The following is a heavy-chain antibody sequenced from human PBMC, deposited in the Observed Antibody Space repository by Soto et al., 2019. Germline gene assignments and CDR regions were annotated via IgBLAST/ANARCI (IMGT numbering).Heavy chain of an antibody. Sequence: SSETLSLTCTVSGGSISSSSYYWGWIRQPPGKGLEWIGSIYYSGSTYYNPSLKSRVTISVDTSKNQFSLKLSSVTAADTAVYYCARRIVNFDYWGQGNLVTFSS. J-gene: IGHJ4*02. V-gene: IGHV4-39*01. CDR1: GGSISSSSYY. CDR3: ARRIVNFDY. CDR2: IYYSGST. D-gene: IGHD1-26*01.